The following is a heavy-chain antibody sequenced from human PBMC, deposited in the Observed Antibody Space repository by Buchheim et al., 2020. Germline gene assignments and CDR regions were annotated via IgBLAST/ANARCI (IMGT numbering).Heavy chain of an antibody. V-gene: IGHV4-39*02. CDR3: AREYSGYNLGY. CDR2: IYYSGSA. Sequence: QLQLQESGPGLVKPSETLSLTCTVSGGSISGSTYYWGWIRQPPGKGLEWIGSIYYSGSAFYNPSLKSRVTISVDTPNNQFSLQLRSVTAADTAVYYCAREYSGYNLGYWGQGTL. J-gene: IGHJ4*02. D-gene: IGHD5-12*01. CDR1: GGSISGSTYY.